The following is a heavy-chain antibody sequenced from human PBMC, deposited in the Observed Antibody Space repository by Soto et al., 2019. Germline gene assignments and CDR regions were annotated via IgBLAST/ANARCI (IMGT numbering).Heavy chain of an antibody. CDR1: GFTFSNAW. V-gene: IGHV3-15*01. D-gene: IGHD1-20*01. J-gene: IGHJ4*02. CDR2: IKSKTDGGTR. Sequence: GGSLRLSCAASGFTFSNAWMSWVRQAPGKGLEWVGRIKSKTDGGTRDYASPVKGRFTISRDDSKNTLYLQMNSLKTEDTAVYYCTTDHNWNDFDYWGQGTLVTVSS. CDR3: TTDHNWNDFDY.